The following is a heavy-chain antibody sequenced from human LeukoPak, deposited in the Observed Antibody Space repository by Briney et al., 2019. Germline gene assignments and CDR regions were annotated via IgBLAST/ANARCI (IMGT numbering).Heavy chain of an antibody. CDR3: ARDPINVRFAFDI. J-gene: IGHJ3*02. V-gene: IGHV1-8*01. CDR2: MNPNSGNT. CDR1: GYSFTSYD. Sequence: GASVKVSCRASGYSFTSYDMNWVRQATGQGLEWMGWMNPNSGNTGYAQKFQGRITMTRDTSTGTAYMELSSLRSEDTAVYFCARDPINVRFAFDIWGQGTMVTVSS.